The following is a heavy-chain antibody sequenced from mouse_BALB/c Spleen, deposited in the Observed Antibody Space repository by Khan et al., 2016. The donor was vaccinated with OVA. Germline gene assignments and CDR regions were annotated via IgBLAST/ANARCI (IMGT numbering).Heavy chain of an antibody. J-gene: IGHJ4*01. Sequence: QIQLVQSGPELKKPGETVRISCKASGYTFTTAGIQWVQKMPGKGLKWIGWINTHSGVPKYAEDFKGRFAFSLEISVNTAYLQITNLKNEDTATYFCARGGAADYRSGGGAMEYWGQGTSVTVSS. CDR3: ARGGAADYRSGGGAMEY. V-gene: IGHV9-4*02. D-gene: IGHD2-12*01. CDR2: INTHSGVP. CDR1: GYTFTTAG.